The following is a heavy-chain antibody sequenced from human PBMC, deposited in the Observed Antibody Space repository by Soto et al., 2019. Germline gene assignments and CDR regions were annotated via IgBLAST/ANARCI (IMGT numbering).Heavy chain of an antibody. CDR3: ARAERHSTSWYAMDV. D-gene: IGHD2-2*01. CDR2: ISGYNGNT. V-gene: IGHV1-18*01. CDR1: GYIFSTYG. Sequence: QAQLVQSGAEVKKPGASVKVSCKASGYIFSTYGITWVRQAPGQGLEWMGWISGYNGNTDDGQKLQCRVSMTIETSTSTAYMELRNLRADDTAVYYCARAERHSTSWYAMDVWGQGTTVIVSS. J-gene: IGHJ6*02.